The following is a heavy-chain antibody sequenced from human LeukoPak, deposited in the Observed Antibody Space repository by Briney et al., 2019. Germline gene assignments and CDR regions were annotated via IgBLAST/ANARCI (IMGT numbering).Heavy chain of an antibody. CDR3: ARDPSHYYGSGSYWFDP. CDR2: IYYSGST. D-gene: IGHD3-10*01. CDR1: GGSISSYY. J-gene: IGHJ5*02. V-gene: IGHV4-59*01. Sequence: SETLSLTCTVSGGSISSYYWSWIRQPPGKGLEWIGYIYYSGSTNYNPSLKSRVTISVDTSKNQFSLKLSSVTAADTAVYYCARDPSHYYGSGSYWFDPWGQGTLVTVSS.